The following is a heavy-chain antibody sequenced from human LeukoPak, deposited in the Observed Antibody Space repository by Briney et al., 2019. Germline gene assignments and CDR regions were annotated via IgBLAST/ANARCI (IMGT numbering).Heavy chain of an antibody. Sequence: ASVKVSCKASGYTFTSYGISWVRQAPGQGLEWTGWISAYNGNTNYAQKLQGRVTMTTDTSTSTAYMELRSLRSDDTAVYYCARAPSGWYFVKDYFDYWGQGTLVTVSS. CDR2: ISAYNGNT. V-gene: IGHV1-18*01. CDR1: GYTFTSYG. J-gene: IGHJ4*02. D-gene: IGHD6-19*01. CDR3: ARAPSGWYFVKDYFDY.